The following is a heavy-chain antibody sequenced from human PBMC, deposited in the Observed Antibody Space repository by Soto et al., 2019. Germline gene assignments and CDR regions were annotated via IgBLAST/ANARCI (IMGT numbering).Heavy chain of an antibody. D-gene: IGHD4-17*01. Sequence: QVHLVESGGDVVQPGRSLRLSCAASGFTFSSYAMHWVRQAPGKGLEWVALISYDGNNKYYVDSMKGRFTIYRDNSKNTLDLQLNSLRAEDTALYYCAKDHRTTVTTRGVWYFDYWGQGTLVTVSS. CDR3: AKDHRTTVTTRGVWYFDY. CDR1: GFTFSSYA. CDR2: ISYDGNNK. V-gene: IGHV3-30*18. J-gene: IGHJ4*02.